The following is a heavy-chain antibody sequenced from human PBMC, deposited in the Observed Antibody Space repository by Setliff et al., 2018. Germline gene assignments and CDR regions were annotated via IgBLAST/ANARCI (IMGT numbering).Heavy chain of an antibody. D-gene: IGHD4-17*01. Sequence: GESLKISCKGSGYSFTTYWIGWVRQVPGKGLEWMGIIYPGDSDTRYSPSFQGQVTISADKSISTAYLQLSSLKASDTAIYYCARRAVTAEYFQHWGHGTLVTVSS. CDR3: ARRAVTAEYFQH. CDR2: IYPGDSDT. V-gene: IGHV5-51*01. CDR1: GYSFTTYW. J-gene: IGHJ1*01.